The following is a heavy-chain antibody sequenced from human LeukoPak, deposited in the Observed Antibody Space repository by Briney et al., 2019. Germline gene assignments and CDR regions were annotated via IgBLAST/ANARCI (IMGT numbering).Heavy chain of an antibody. D-gene: IGHD2-21*01. CDR1: GGSISSYY. V-gene: IGHV4-59*08. J-gene: IGHJ6*03. CDR2: IYYSGST. CDR3: ARGDCSGSICYSPMDV. Sequence: SETLSLTCTVSGGSISSYYWSWIRQPPGKGLEWIGYIYYSGSTNYNPSLKSRVTISVDTSKNRFSLKVSSVTAADTAVYYCARGDCSGSICYSPMDVWGTGTTVTVSS.